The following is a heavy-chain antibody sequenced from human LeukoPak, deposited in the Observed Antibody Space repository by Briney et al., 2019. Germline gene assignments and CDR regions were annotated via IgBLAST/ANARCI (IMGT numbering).Heavy chain of an antibody. V-gene: IGHV4-59*08. CDR1: GGSISSYY. Sequence: KPPETLSLTCTVSGGSISSYYWSWIRQPPGKGLEWIGYIYYSGSTNYNPSLKSRVTISVDTSKNQFSLKLSSVTAADTAVYYCAGYDFWSGDPDYWGQGTLVTVSS. CDR2: IYYSGST. CDR3: AGYDFWSGDPDY. D-gene: IGHD3-3*01. J-gene: IGHJ4*02.